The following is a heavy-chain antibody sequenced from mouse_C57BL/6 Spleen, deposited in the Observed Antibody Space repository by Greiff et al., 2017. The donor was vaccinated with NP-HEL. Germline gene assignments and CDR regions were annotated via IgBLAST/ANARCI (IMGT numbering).Heavy chain of an antibody. V-gene: IGHV1-26*01. CDR3: ARSNWDFGY. CDR2: INPNNGGT. D-gene: IGHD4-1*01. Sequence: EVQLQQSGPELVKPGASVKISCKASGYTFTNYYMNWVKQSHGKSLEWIGDINPNNGGTSYNQKFKGKATLTVDKSSSTAYMELRSLTSEDSAVDYCARSNWDFGYWGKGTTLTVSS. CDR1: GYTFTNYY. J-gene: IGHJ2*01.